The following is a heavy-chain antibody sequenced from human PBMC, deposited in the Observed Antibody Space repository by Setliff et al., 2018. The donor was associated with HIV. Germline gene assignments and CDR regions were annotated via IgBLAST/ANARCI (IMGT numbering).Heavy chain of an antibody. V-gene: IGHV1-2*02. CDR2: INPNSDDT. CDR3: ARNVPGIVPRRVGFDP. Sequence: ASVKVSCKASGYTFTGYYIHWVRQAPGQGLEWMGWINPNSDDTIYAQRFQGRVTMTRDMSITTAYMELSSLKSDDTAMYYCARNVPGIVPRRVGFDPWGQGTLVTVSS. J-gene: IGHJ5*02. CDR1: GYTFTGYY. D-gene: IGHD1-26*01.